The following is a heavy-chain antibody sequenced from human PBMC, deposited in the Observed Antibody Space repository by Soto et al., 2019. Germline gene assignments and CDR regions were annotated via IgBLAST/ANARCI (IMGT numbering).Heavy chain of an antibody. CDR1: GGSISGDGYY. CDR3: ARGLDDGFDI. Sequence: QVQLQESGPGLVKPSQTLSLTCTVSGGSISGDGYYWSWVRQQPGKGLEWIGYIYYSGSTSYNPSLKSRVSTSVGTSKNQFSLRLSSVTAADTAVYYCARGLDDGFDIWGQGTMVTVSS. V-gene: IGHV4-31*03. J-gene: IGHJ3*02. CDR2: IYYSGST.